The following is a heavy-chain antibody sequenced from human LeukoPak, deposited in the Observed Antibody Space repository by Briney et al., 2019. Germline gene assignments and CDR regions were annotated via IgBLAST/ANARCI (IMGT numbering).Heavy chain of an antibody. D-gene: IGHD2-2*01. J-gene: IGHJ4*02. CDR2: IKQDGTEE. CDR1: GFTFSSSW. V-gene: IGHV3-7*03. CDR3: ARDPCHGALDY. Sequence: PGGSLRLSCVASGFTFSSSWMSWVRWAPGKGPEWVADIKQDGTEEYYVDSVRGRFSISKDNAKNSLYLQMNSLRAEDTAVYYCARDPCHGALDYWGQGALVTVSS.